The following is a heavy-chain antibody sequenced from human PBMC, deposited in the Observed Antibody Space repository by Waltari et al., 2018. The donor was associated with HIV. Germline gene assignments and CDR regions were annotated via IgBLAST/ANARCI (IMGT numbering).Heavy chain of an antibody. CDR3: TRRTPSGTYGMDV. CDR1: GFTFSDSG. CDR2: ISKNSDYI. D-gene: IGHD1-26*01. V-gene: IGHV3-21*01. J-gene: IGHJ6*02. Sequence: EVQLVESGGGLVKPGGSLRLSCAASGFTFSDSGMNWVRQAPGKGLEWVSSISKNSDYIYYAASVKGRFTISRDNAKKSVYLQMNSRRVEDTAVFYCTRRTPSGTYGMDVWGQGTTVTVSS.